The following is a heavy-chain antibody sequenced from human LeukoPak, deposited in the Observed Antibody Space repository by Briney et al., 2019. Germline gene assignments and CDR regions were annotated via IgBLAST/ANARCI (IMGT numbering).Heavy chain of an antibody. D-gene: IGHD6-13*01. CDR2: ISYDGSNK. Sequence: GGSLRLSCAASGFTFSSYGMHWVRQAPGKGLEWVTVISYDGSNKYYADSVKGRFTISRDKSKNTLYLQMNSLRAEDTAVYYCAKGSSTYSITSYWYFDLWGRGTLVTVSS. V-gene: IGHV3-30*18. J-gene: IGHJ2*01. CDR1: GFTFSSYG. CDR3: AKGSSTYSITSYWYFDL.